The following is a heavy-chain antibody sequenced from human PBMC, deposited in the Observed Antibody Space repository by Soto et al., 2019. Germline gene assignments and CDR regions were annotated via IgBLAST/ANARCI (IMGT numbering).Heavy chain of an antibody. D-gene: IGHD2-8*01. CDR2: ILSNFKT. Sequence: EVQLPDSGGGLAQPGGSLTLSCAASGFTFSDYTMTWVRQAPGQALECVSAILSNFKTFYADSVRGRFTISRDNSKNMLSLEMNSLRPEDTAVYYCARRTNGYFGYWGQGTLVTVSS. V-gene: IGHV3-23*05. CDR3: ARRTNGYFGY. J-gene: IGHJ4*02. CDR1: GFTFSDYT.